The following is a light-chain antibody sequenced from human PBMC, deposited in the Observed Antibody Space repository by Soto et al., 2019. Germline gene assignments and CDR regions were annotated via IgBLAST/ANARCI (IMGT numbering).Light chain of an antibody. CDR1: SSDVGAYNY. J-gene: IGLJ3*02. Sequence: QSALTQPASVSGSPGQSITISCTGTSSDVGAYNYVSWYQQYPGKAPKLIIYSNNQRPSGVPDRFSGSKSGTSASLAISGLQSEDEADYYCAAWDDSLNGLGFGGGTKLTVL. CDR3: AAWDDSLNGLG. CDR2: SNN. V-gene: IGLV2-14*03.